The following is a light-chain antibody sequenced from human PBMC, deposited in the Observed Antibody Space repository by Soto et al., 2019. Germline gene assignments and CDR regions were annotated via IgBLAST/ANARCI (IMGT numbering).Light chain of an antibody. CDR1: QSVRSSY. CDR3: QQRSNWPPGIT. J-gene: IGKJ4*01. V-gene: IGKV3-11*01. CDR2: DAS. Sequence: EIVLTQSPGTLSLSPGERATLSCRASQSVRSSYLAWYQQKPGQAPRLLIYDASNRATGIPARFSGSGSGTDFTLTISSLEPEDFAVYYCQQRSNWPPGITFGGGTKVEIK.